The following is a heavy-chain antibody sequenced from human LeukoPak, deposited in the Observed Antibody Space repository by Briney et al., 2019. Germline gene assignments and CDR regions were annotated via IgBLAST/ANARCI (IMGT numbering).Heavy chain of an antibody. Sequence: SETLSLTCAVYGGSFSGYYWSWIRQPPGKGLEWIGEINHSGSTNYNPSLKSRVTISVDTSKNQFSLKLSSVTAADTAVYYCARKSIGGNWFDPWGQGTLVTVSS. CDR1: GGSFSGYY. V-gene: IGHV4-34*01. CDR2: INHSGST. J-gene: IGHJ5*02. CDR3: ARKSIGGNWFDP. D-gene: IGHD3-16*01.